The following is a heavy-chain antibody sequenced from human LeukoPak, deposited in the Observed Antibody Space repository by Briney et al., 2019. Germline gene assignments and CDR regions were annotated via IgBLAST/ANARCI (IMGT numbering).Heavy chain of an antibody. D-gene: IGHD2-21*01. CDR1: GGSISSYY. Sequence: SETLSLTCTVSGGSISSYYWSWIRQPPGKGLEWIGYIYYSGSTNYNPSLKSRVTISVDTSKNQFSLKLSSVTAADTAVYYCARTQLAYCGGECYSNYFDHWGPGTLVTVSS. J-gene: IGHJ4*02. V-gene: IGHV4-59*01. CDR3: ARTQLAYCGGECYSNYFDH. CDR2: IYYSGST.